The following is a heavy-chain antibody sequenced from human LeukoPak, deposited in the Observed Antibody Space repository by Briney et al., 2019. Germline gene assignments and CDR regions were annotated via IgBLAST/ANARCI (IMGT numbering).Heavy chain of an antibody. V-gene: IGHV3-30*04. CDR3: ARGIGRGYSYGYYYYGMDV. J-gene: IGHJ6*02. CDR2: ISYDGSNK. Sequence: GGSLRLSCAASGFTFSTYAMAWVRQAPGKGLEWVAVISYDGSNKYYADSVKGRFTISRDNSKNTLYLQMNSLRAENTAVYYCARGIGRGYSYGYYYYGMDVWGQGTTVTVSS. CDR1: GFTFSTYA. D-gene: IGHD5-18*01.